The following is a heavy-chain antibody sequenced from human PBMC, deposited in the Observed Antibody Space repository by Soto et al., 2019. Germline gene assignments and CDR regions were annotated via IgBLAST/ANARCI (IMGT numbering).Heavy chain of an antibody. CDR2: ISYDGSNK. CDR3: AKDYSSWYSSGACDI. V-gene: IGHV3-30*18. J-gene: IGHJ3*02. Sequence: QVQLVESGGGVVQPGRSLRLSCAASGFTFSSYGMHWVRQAPGKGLEWVAVISYDGSNKYYADSVKGRFTISRDNSKNTLYLQMNSLRAEDTAVYYCAKDYSSWYSSGACDIWGHGTMVTVSS. D-gene: IGHD6-13*01. CDR1: GFTFSSYG.